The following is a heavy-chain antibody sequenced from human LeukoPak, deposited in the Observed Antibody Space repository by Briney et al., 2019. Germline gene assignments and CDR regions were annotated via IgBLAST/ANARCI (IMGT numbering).Heavy chain of an antibody. CDR1: GFTFSSQA. J-gene: IGHJ4*02. CDR2: ISGSDGST. V-gene: IGHV3-23*01. Sequence: PGGSLRLSCAASGFTFSSQAMSWVRQAPGKGLEWVSSISGSDGSTNYADSVKGRFTISRDNSKNTLYLQMNSLRAEDTAVYYCAKLIAVAGTDDYWGQGNLVTVSS. CDR3: AKLIAVAGTDDY. D-gene: IGHD6-19*01.